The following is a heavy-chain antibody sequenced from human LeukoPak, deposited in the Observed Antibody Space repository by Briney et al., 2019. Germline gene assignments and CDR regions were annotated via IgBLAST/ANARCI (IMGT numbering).Heavy chain of an antibody. J-gene: IGHJ4*02. CDR1: GYTFTSYY. V-gene: IGHV1-46*01. D-gene: IGHD1-26*01. CDR2: INPSGGST. Sequence: ASVKVSCKASGYTFTSYYMHWVRQAPGQGLEWMGIINPSGGSTSYAQKFQGRVTMTRDMSTSTDYTELSSLRSEDTAVYYCATVVTVLGGSYDYWGQGTLVTVSS. CDR3: ATVVTVLGGSYDY.